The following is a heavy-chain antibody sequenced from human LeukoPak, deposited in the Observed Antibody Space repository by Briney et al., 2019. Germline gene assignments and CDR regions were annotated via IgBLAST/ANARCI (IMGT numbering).Heavy chain of an antibody. CDR1: GYTFTSYY. J-gene: IGHJ3*02. CDR2: INPSGGST. D-gene: IGHD5-12*01. V-gene: IGHV1-46*01. CDR3: ARAISGYDPDAFDI. Sequence: ASVKVSCKASGYTFTSYYMHWVRQAPGQGLEWMGIINPSGGSTSYAQKFQGRVTMTTDTSTSTAYMELRSLRSDDTAVYYCARAISGYDPDAFDIWGQGTMVTVSS.